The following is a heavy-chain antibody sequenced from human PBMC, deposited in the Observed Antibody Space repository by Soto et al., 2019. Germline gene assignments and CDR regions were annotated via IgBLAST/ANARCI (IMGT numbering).Heavy chain of an antibody. Sequence: GGSLRLSCAASEVTFSRNWMSWVRQAPGKGLEWVANIKEDGSEKHYLDSVKGRFTIFRDNAKKSLYLQMNSLRADDTAVYYCARGYHYYDSSGYDKWDAFDIWGQGTMVTVSS. CDR2: IKEDGSEK. D-gene: IGHD3-22*01. J-gene: IGHJ3*02. CDR3: ARGYHYYDSSGYDKWDAFDI. CDR1: EVTFSRNW. V-gene: IGHV3-7*04.